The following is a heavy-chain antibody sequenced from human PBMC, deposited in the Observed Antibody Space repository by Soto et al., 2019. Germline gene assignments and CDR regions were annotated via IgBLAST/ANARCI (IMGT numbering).Heavy chain of an antibody. CDR3: ARDGVVITTRAYYYGMDV. CDR1: GFTVSSNY. J-gene: IGHJ6*02. Sequence: GGSLRLSCAASGFTVSSNYMSWVRQAPGKGLEWVSVIYSGGSTYYADSVKGRFTISRDNSKNTLYLQMNSLRAEDTAVYYCARDGVVITTRAYYYGMDVWGQGTTVTVSS. CDR2: IYSGGST. V-gene: IGHV3-53*01. D-gene: IGHD3-22*01.